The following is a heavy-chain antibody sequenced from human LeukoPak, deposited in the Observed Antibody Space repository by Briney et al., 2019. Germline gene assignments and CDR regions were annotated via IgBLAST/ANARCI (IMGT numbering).Heavy chain of an antibody. D-gene: IGHD3-22*01. J-gene: IGHJ4*02. CDR2: ISAYNGNT. CDR1: GGTFSSYA. Sequence: ASVKVSCKASGGTFSSYAISWVRQAPGQGLEWMGWISAYNGNTNYAQKLQGRVTMTTDTSTSTAYMELRSLRSDDTAVYYCARGGNYYDSSGPDRYWGQGTLVTVSS. V-gene: IGHV1-18*01. CDR3: ARGGNYYDSSGPDRY.